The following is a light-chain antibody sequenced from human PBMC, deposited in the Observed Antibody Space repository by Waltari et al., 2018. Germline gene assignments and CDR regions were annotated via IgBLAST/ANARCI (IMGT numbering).Light chain of an antibody. CDR3: AAWDDSLSDVV. CDR2: RNN. CDR1: SSNIGSNY. J-gene: IGLJ2*01. V-gene: IGLV1-47*01. Sequence: QSVLTQPPSASGTPGQRVTISCSGSSSNIGSNYVYWYQQLPGTAPKLLIYRNNQRPSGVPDRFSGSKSGTSASLAISGLRSEDEAYYYCAAWDDSLSDVVFGGGTKLTVL.